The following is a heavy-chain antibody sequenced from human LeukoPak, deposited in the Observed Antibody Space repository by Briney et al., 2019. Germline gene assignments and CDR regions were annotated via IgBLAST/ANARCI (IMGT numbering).Heavy chain of an antibody. D-gene: IGHD3-3*01. J-gene: IGHJ4*02. V-gene: IGHV3-74*01. CDR3: ARVTAWSGYYFLDY. CDR2: INSDGSNT. Sequence: GGSLRLSCAAPGFTFSTYWMHWVRQAPGKGLVWVSRINSDGSNTNYADSVKGRFTISRDNAKNTLFLQMNSLRAEDTAVYYCARVTAWSGYYFLDYWGQGTLVAVSS. CDR1: GFTFSTYW.